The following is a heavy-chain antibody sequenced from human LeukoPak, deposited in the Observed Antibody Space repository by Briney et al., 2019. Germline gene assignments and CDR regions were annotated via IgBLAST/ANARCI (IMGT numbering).Heavy chain of an antibody. D-gene: IGHD6-19*01. V-gene: IGHV1-2*02. J-gene: IGHJ4*02. CDR1: GYTFTGYY. Sequence: SVKVSCKASGYTFTGYYMHWVRQAPGQGLEWMGWINPNSGGTNYAQKFQGRATMTRDTSISTAYMELSRLRSDDTAVYYCARSKGVAVAGTGNGDYWGQGTLVTVSS. CDR3: ARSKGVAVAGTGNGDY. CDR2: INPNSGGT.